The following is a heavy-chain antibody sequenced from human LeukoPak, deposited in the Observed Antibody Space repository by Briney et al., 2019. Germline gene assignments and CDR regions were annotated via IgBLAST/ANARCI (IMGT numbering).Heavy chain of an antibody. CDR2: IYTTGGP. CDR1: GGSINSDTYY. J-gene: IGHJ5*02. CDR3: ARDRGITTARGVPSWFDP. V-gene: IGHV4-61*02. D-gene: IGHD3-10*01. Sequence: PSETLSLTCTVSGGSINSDTYYWTWIRQPAGKGLEWIGRIYTTGGPSYNPSLKSRVTMSIDTSKNQFSLKLSSVSAADTAVYFCARDRGITTARGVPSWFDPWGQGTLVTVSS.